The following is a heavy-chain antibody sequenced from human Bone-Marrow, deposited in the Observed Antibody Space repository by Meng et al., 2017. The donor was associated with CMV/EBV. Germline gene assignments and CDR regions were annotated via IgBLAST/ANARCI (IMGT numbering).Heavy chain of an antibody. CDR1: GFTFSSYG. CDR2: INSDGSST. D-gene: IGHD3-3*01. Sequence: GESLKISCAASGFTFSSYGMHWVRQAPGKGLVWVSRINSDGSSTSYADSVKGRFTISRDNAKNSLYLQMNSLRAEDTAVYYCAKDLSYYDFWSGSSDWGQRTLVTVSS. CDR3: AKDLSYYDFWSGSSD. J-gene: IGHJ4*02. V-gene: IGHV3-74*01.